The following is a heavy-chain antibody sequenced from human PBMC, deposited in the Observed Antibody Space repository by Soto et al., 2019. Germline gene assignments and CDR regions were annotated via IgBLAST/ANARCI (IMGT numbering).Heavy chain of an antibody. D-gene: IGHD2-15*01. V-gene: IGHV3-30*18. CDR3: AKGQVVAATPPWGWFDP. CDR1: GFTFSSYG. J-gene: IGHJ5*02. Sequence: GGSLRLSCAASGFTFSSYGMHWVRQAPGKGLEWVAVISYDGSNKYYADSVKGRFTISRDNSKNTLYLQMNSLRAEDTAVYYCAKGQVVAATPPWGWFDPWGQGTLVNVSS. CDR2: ISYDGSNK.